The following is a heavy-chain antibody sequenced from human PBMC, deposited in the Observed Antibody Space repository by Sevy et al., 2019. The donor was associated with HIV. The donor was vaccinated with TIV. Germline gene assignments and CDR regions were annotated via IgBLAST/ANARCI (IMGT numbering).Heavy chain of an antibody. V-gene: IGHV3-48*03. J-gene: IGHJ4*02. CDR2: ISSSGSTI. CDR1: GFTFSSYE. Sequence: GGSLRLSCAASGFTFSSYEMNWVRKAPGKGLEWVSYISSSGSTIYYADSVKGRFTISRDNAKNSLYLQMNSLRAEDTAVYYCARTLKPYGDYAFDYWGQGTLVTVSS. CDR3: ARTLKPYGDYAFDY. D-gene: IGHD4-17*01.